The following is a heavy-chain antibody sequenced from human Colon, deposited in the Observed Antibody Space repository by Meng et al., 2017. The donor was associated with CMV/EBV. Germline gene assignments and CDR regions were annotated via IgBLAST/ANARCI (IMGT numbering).Heavy chain of an antibody. CDR2: ISASGSTI. V-gene: IGHV3-48*03. J-gene: IGHJ4*02. CDR3: TRVANYLDY. Sequence: GESLKISCAASGFTFSSYEMNWVRQPPGKGLEWVSFISASGSTIYYADSVKGRFTISRDNAKNSLYLQMNSLRPDDTAVYYCTRVANYLDYWGQGTLVTVS. CDR1: GFTFSSYE.